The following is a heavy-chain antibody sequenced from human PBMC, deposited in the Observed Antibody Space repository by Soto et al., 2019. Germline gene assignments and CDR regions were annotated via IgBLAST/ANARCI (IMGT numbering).Heavy chain of an antibody. J-gene: IGHJ6*03. Sequence: QVQLVQSGAEVKKPGASVKVSCKASGYTFTTYGISWVRQAPGQGLEWMGWISPYNANTNYAQKLQGRVTLTTDTSTSTAYMELRSLRSDDTAVYYCARERGGSNYFHYYRDVWGKGTTVTVSS. CDR3: ARERGGSNYFHYYRDV. D-gene: IGHD4-4*01. V-gene: IGHV1-18*01. CDR2: ISPYNANT. CDR1: GYTFTTYG.